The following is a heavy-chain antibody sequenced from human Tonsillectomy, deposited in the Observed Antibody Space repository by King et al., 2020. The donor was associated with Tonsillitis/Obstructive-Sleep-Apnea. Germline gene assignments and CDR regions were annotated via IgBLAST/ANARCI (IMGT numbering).Heavy chain of an antibody. CDR2: IRNKDKKYTT. D-gene: IGHD4-17*01. Sequence: EVQLVESGGGLVQPGGSLSLSCAASGFTFSDHYMDWVRQAPGKGLEWVGRIRNKDKKYTTEYAATVKGRFTISRDDSQNSLYLQMNSLKTEDTAMYYCSRVPLTTVTTNPYWGQGTLVTVSS. CDR3: SRVPLTTVTTNPY. CDR1: GFTFSDHY. J-gene: IGHJ4*02. V-gene: IGHV3-72*01.